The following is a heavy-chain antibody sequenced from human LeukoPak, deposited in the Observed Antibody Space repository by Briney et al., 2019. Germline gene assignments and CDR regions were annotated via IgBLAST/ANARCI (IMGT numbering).Heavy chain of an antibody. V-gene: IGHV1-69*13. CDR2: IIPIFGTA. D-gene: IGHD3-3*01. CDR3: AREEINTIFGVVINAFDP. CDR1: GGTFSSYA. J-gene: IGHJ5*02. Sequence: SVKVSCKASGGTFSSYAISWVRQAPGQGLEWMGGIIPIFGTANYAQKFQGRVTITADESTSTAYMELSSLRSEDTAVYYCAREEINTIFGVVINAFDPWGQGTLVTVSS.